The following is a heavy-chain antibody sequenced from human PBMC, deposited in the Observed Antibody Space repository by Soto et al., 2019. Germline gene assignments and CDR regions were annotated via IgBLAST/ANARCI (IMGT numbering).Heavy chain of an antibody. Sequence: ASVKVSCKVSGYTLTELSMHWVRQAPGKGLEWMGGFDPEDGETIYAQKFQGRVTMTEDTSTDTAYMELSSLRSEDTAVYYCATWGSPGSTLYYDSSGYNLDYWGQGTLVTVSS. CDR1: GYTLTELS. J-gene: IGHJ4*02. D-gene: IGHD3-22*01. V-gene: IGHV1-24*01. CDR2: FDPEDGET. CDR3: ATWGSPGSTLYYDSSGYNLDY.